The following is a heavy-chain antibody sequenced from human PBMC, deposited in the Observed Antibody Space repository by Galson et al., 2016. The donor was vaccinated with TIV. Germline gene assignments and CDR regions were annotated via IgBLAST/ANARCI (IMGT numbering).Heavy chain of an antibody. CDR3: ARGNQEYQLISENFFDY. J-gene: IGHJ4*02. V-gene: IGHV4-4*02. Sequence: LSLTCVVSGGSISSGFYYWSWIRQPPGKGLEWIGQISHGGSANYSPSLQSRVVISMDKSKNQISLRMTSVTAADTAVYYRARGNQEYQLISENFFDYWGQGTLVSVSS. CDR1: GGSISSGFYY. D-gene: IGHD2-2*01. CDR2: ISHGGSA.